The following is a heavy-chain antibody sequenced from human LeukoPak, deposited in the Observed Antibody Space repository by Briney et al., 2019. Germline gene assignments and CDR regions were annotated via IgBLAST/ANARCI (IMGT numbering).Heavy chain of an antibody. D-gene: IGHD2-2*01. CDR2: IYYSGST. J-gene: IGHJ4*02. V-gene: IGHV4-59*01. Sequence: SETLPLTCTVSGGSIGSYYWSWIRQPPGKGLEWLGYIYYSGSTNYNPSLKSRVTISIDTSKNQFSLKLSSVTAADTAVYYCARSDCSSASCSFDYWGLGTLVTVSS. CDR1: GGSIGSYY. CDR3: ARSDCSSASCSFDY.